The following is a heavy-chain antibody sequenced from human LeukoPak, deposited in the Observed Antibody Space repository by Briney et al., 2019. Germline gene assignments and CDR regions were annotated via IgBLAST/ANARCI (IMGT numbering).Heavy chain of an antibody. CDR3: ATYYYDSSGYYYEVGFFDY. J-gene: IGHJ4*02. V-gene: IGHV3-23*01. Sequence: GGSLRLSCAASGFTFSSYAMSWVRQAPGKGLEWVSAISGSGGSTYYADSVKGRFTISRDNSKNTLYLQMNSLRAEDTAVYYCATYYYDSSGYYYEVGFFDYWGQGTLVTVSS. D-gene: IGHD3-22*01. CDR2: ISGSGGST. CDR1: GFTFSSYA.